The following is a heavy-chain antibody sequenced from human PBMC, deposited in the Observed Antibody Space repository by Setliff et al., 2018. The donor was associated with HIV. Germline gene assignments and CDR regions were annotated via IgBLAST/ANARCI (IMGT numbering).Heavy chain of an antibody. J-gene: IGHJ4*02. V-gene: IGHV4-4*09. CDR3: ARGLSFYDPGGFDY. CDR2: IYTSGST. D-gene: IGHD3-22*01. CDR1: GGSISSYY. Sequence: SETLSLPCTVSGGSISSYYWSWIRQPPGKGLEWIGYIYTSGSTNYSPSLKSRVTISADTSKNQFSLKLSSVTAADTAVYYCARGLSFYDPGGFDYWGQGTLVTVSS.